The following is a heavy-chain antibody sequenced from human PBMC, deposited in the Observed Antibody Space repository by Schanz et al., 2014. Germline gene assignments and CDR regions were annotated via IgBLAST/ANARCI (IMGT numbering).Heavy chain of an antibody. V-gene: IGHV3-53*01. CDR1: GFTVNTNY. CDR2: LYINAGST. J-gene: IGHJ4*02. D-gene: IGHD3-22*01. Sequence: EVQLVESGGGLIQPGGSLRLSCAVSGFTVNTNYMSWVRQAPGKGLEWISSLYINAGSTRYADSVKGRFTISRDNPRNTVFLQMNSLRAEDTALYYCAKGDTSGYYPHFDQWGQGTLVTVSS. CDR3: AKGDTSGYYPHFDQ.